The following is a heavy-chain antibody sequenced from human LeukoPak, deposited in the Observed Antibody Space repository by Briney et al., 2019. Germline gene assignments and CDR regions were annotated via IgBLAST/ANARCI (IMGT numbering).Heavy chain of an antibody. CDR1: GGTISSYY. Sequence: PSETLSLTCTVSGGTISSYYWNWIRQPPGKGLEWIGYIHDSGSTKYNPSLKSRVTISVDTSKNQFSLKLSSVTAADTAVYYCARHSRSVNYGSGSYTWDYWGQGTLVTVSS. CDR3: ARHSRSVNYGSGSYTWDY. CDR2: IHDSGST. V-gene: IGHV4-59*08. J-gene: IGHJ4*02. D-gene: IGHD3-10*01.